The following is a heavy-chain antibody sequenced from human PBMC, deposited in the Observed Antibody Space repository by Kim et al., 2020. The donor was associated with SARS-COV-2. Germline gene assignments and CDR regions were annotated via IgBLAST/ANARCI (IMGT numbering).Heavy chain of an antibody. CDR2: IYYSGST. V-gene: IGHV4-31*03. Sequence: SETLSLTCTVSGGSISSGGYYWSWIRQHPGKGLEWIGYIYYSGSTYYNPSLKSRVTISVDTSKNQFSLKLSSVTAADTAVYYCARAQGRTIFGVVINVKACDIGGQGTMVTVSS. CDR1: GGSISSGGYY. CDR3: ARAQGRTIFGVVINVKACDI. D-gene: IGHD3-3*01. J-gene: IGHJ3*02.